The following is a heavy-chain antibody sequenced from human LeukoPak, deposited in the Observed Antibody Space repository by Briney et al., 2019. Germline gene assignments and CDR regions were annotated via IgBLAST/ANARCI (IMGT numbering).Heavy chain of an antibody. Sequence: SETLSLTCTVSGGSISSSSYYWGWIRQPPGKGLEWIGSIYYSGSTYYNPSLKSRVTISVDTSKNQFSLKLSSVTAADTAVYYCARVKLRIVGATYFDYWGQGTLVTVSS. V-gene: IGHV4-39*07. D-gene: IGHD1-26*01. J-gene: IGHJ4*02. CDR3: ARVKLRIVGATYFDY. CDR2: IYYSGST. CDR1: GGSISSSSYY.